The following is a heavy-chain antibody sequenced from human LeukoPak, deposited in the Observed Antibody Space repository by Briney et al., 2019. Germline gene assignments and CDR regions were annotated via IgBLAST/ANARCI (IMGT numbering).Heavy chain of an antibody. CDR3: ARAMPYFYGSIAVPGTIDY. CDR1: GETFIHNF. V-gene: IGHV4-34*01. D-gene: IGHD6-19*01. J-gene: IGHJ4*02. CDR2: IGHSGST. Sequence: SETLSLTCAVYGETFIHNFWTWIRQPPGKGLEWIGQIGHSGSTYYNPSLKSRVTILVDTSKNQFSLKLTSVTAADTAVYYCARAMPYFYGSIAVPGTIDYWGQGILVTVSS.